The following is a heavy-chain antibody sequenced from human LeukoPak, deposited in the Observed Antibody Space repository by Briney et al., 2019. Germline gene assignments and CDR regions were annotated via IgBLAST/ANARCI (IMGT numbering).Heavy chain of an antibody. D-gene: IGHD1-26*01. CDR2: ISSSGSTI. V-gene: IGHV3-21*04. CDR1: GFTFSSYS. J-gene: IGHJ6*03. Sequence: GGSLRLSCAASGFTFSSYSMNWVRQAPGKGLEWVSSISSSGSTIYYADSVKGRFTISRDNAKNSLYLQMNSLRAEDTAVYYCARVRGSYYYYYYMDVWGKGTTVTISS. CDR3: ARVRGSYYYYYYMDV.